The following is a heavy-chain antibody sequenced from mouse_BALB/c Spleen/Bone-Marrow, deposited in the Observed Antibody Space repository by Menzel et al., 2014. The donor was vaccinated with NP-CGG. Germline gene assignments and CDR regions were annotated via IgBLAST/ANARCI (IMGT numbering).Heavy chain of an antibody. J-gene: IGHJ1*01. V-gene: IGHV14-3*02. D-gene: IGHD2-3*01. CDR1: GFNIKDTH. CDR2: IDPANGNT. CDR3: ARKDGYSSGRFDV. Sequence: EVQLQQSGAELVKPGASVKLSCTASGFNIKDTHMHWVKQRPEQGLEWIGRIDPANGNTKYDPKFQGKATITADTSSNTAYLQLSSLTSEDTAVYYCARKDGYSSGRFDVWGAGTTVTVSS.